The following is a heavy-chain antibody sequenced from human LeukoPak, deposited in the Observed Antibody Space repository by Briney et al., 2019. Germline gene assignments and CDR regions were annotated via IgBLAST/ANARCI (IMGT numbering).Heavy chain of an antibody. D-gene: IGHD5-18*01. V-gene: IGHV3-21*01. J-gene: IGHJ4*02. CDR2: FSSASTYI. CDR1: GFTFSSYG. CDR3: ARLVWDTTMADGDIDS. Sequence: PGRSLRLSCAASGFTFSSYGMHWVRQPPGKGLEWVSSFSSASTYIYYADSVKGRFTISRDNAKNSLYLQMNSLRAEDTAMYYCARLVWDTTMADGDIDSWGQGTLLIVSS.